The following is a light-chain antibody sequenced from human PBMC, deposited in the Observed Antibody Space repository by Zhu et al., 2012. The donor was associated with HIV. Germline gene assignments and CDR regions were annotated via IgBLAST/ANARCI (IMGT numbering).Light chain of an antibody. Sequence: EIVMTQSPATLSVSPGERATLSCRASQSVNSNNLAWYQQKPGQAPRLLIYGASNRATGIPDRFSGSGSGTDFTLSISRLEPEDFAVYYCQLYDTSQFTFGPGTKVDIK. CDR2: GAS. CDR3: QLYDTSQFT. J-gene: IGKJ3*01. V-gene: IGKV3-20*01. CDR1: QSVNSNN.